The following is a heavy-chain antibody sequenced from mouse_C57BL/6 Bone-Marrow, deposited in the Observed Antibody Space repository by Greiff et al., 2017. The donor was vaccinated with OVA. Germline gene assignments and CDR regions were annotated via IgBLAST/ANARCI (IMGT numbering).Heavy chain of an antibody. D-gene: IGHD1-1*01. V-gene: IGHV1-82*01. CDR3: ARHYGSSYPYWYFDV. Sequence: VQLQQSGPELVKPGASVKISCKASGYAFSSSWMNWVKQRPGKGLEWIGRIYPGDGDTNYNGKFKGKATLTADKSSSTAYMQLSSLTSEDSAVYFCARHYGSSYPYWYFDVWGTGTTVTVSS. CDR1: GYAFSSSW. J-gene: IGHJ1*03. CDR2: IYPGDGDT.